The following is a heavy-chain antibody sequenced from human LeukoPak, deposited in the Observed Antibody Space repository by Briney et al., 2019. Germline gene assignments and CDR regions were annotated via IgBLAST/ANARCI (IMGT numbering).Heavy chain of an antibody. D-gene: IGHD3-22*01. CDR2: IIPIFGTA. CDR1: GGTFSSYA. Sequence: ASVKVSCKASGGTFSSYAISWVRQAPGQGLEWMGGIIPIFGTANYAQKFQGRVTITADESTSTAYMELSSLRSEDTAVYYCARVSRDSSGYLGVFDYWGQGTLVTVSS. CDR3: ARVSRDSSGYLGVFDY. J-gene: IGHJ4*02. V-gene: IGHV1-69*13.